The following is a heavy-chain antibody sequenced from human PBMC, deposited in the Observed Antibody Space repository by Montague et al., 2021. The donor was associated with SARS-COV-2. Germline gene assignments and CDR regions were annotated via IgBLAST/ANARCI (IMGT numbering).Heavy chain of an antibody. CDR1: GGSISCSSYY. Sequence: SETLSLTCTVSGGSISCSSYYWGWIRQPPGKGLEWIGSLYYTGSTYYNPSLKSRVTISVDTSKNQFSLKLSSVTAADTAVYYCARDSSSWYYWFDPWGQGTRVTVSS. CDR3: ARDSSSWYYWFDP. V-gene: IGHV4-39*01. D-gene: IGHD6-13*01. CDR2: LYYTGST. J-gene: IGHJ5*02.